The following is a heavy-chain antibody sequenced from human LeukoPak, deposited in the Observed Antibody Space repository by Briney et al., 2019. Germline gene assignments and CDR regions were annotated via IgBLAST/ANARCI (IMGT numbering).Heavy chain of an antibody. D-gene: IGHD2-21*01. CDR3: ARAEGAVISREEEWFDP. Sequence: SQTLSLTCAVSGGSISSGGYSWRWIRQPPGRGLEWIGYIYHSGSTYYNPALKSRVTISVDRSKNQFSLKLSSVTAADTAVYYCARAEGAVISREEEWFDPWGQGTLVTVSS. CDR1: GGSISSGGYS. CDR2: IYHSGST. V-gene: IGHV4-30-2*01. J-gene: IGHJ5*02.